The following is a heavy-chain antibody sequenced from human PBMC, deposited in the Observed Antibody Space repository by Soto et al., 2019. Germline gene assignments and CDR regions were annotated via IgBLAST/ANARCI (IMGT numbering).Heavy chain of an antibody. J-gene: IGHJ4*02. CDR1: GGGNLRDYR. D-gene: IGHD2-21*01. CDR2: IIPKLGSA. CDR3: ARGGDGYNFGPVY. Sequence: QVQLVQSGAEVKEPGSSVKVSCKASGGGNLRDYRTTWVRRAPGQGLEWMGGIIPKLGSANYAQNCQGRVTITAHDSTNTVYMHLRSLRSDDTAVYYCARGGDGYNFGPVYWGQGTPVTVSS. V-gene: IGHV1-69*01.